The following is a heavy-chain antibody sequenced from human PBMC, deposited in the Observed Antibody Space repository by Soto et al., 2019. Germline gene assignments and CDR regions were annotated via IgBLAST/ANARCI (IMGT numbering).Heavy chain of an antibody. Sequence: QVQLQESGPGLVKPSQTLSLTCTVSGGSISSGGYSWSWIRQHPGKGLEWIGYIYYSGSTYYNPSLKCRVTISVDTSKNQFSLNLSSVTAADTAVYYCARADYDFWSGYPQYYFDYWGQGTLVTVSS. CDR2: IYYSGST. D-gene: IGHD3-3*01. CDR1: GGSISSGGYS. J-gene: IGHJ4*02. V-gene: IGHV4-31*03. CDR3: ARADYDFWSGYPQYYFDY.